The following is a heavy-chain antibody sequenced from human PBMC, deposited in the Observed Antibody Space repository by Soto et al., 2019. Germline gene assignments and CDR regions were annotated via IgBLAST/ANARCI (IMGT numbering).Heavy chain of an antibody. V-gene: IGHV3-73*01. Sequence: LRLSCAASGFTFSGSAMHWVRQASGKGLEWVGRIRSKANSYATAYAASVKGRFTISRDDSKNTAYLQMNSLKTEDTAVYYCTRLGSEMALKDIWGQGTMVTVSS. CDR2: IRSKANSYAT. J-gene: IGHJ3*02. CDR3: TRLGSEMALKDI. D-gene: IGHD6-25*01. CDR1: GFTFSGSA.